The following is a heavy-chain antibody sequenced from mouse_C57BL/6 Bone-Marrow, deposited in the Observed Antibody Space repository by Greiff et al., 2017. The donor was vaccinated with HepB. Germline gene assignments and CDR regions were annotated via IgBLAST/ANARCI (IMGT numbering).Heavy chain of an antibody. D-gene: IGHD4-1*01. CDR3: ARGWDPYYYALDY. Sequence: VLLQQSGPELVKPGASVKISCKASGYAFSSSWMNWVKQRPGKGLEWIGRIYAGDGDTNYNGKLKGKATLTADKYSSKAYMQLSSLTSEDSAVYFCARGWDPYYYALDYWGKGTTVTVSS. CDR2: IYAGDGDT. CDR1: GYAFSSSW. V-gene: IGHV1-82*01. J-gene: IGHJ4*01.